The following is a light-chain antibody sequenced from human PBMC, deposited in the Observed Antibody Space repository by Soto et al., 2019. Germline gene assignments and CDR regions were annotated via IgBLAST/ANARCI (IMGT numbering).Light chain of an antibody. CDR2: AAS. CDR3: QQSYITLSLN. Sequence: IQMTLSPSSLSASVGDTVTITCRASQNINLYLNWFQQKPGKAPRLLIYAASTLESGVPSRFSGSGSGTDFTLTISSMQPEDFATYFCQQSYITLSLNFGGGTKVDMK. J-gene: IGKJ4*01. V-gene: IGKV1-39*01. CDR1: QNINLY.